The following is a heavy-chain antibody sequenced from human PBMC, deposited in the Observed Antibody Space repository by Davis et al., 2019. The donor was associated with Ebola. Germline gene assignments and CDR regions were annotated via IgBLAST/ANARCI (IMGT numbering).Heavy chain of an antibody. Sequence: GGSLRLSCAASGFTFSSYGMHWVRQAPGKGLEWVAVIWYDGSNKYYADSVKGRFTISRDSSKNTLYLQMNSLRAEDTAVYYCAKDGPPYYDFSSGYSSWFDPWGQGTLVTVSS. CDR3: AKDGPPYYDFSSGYSSWFDP. V-gene: IGHV3-30*02. CDR1: GFTFSSYG. CDR2: IWYDGSNK. D-gene: IGHD3-3*01. J-gene: IGHJ5*02.